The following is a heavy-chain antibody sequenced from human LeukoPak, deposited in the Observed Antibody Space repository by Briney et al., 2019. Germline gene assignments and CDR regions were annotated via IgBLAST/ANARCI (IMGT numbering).Heavy chain of an antibody. Sequence: PGGSLRLSCAASGFTFSSYWMNWVRQAPGKGLEWVSWISSTSNTIDYADSVKGRFTISRDNAKNSLDLQMNSLRDEDTAVYYCARPSRSTGPAYWGQGTPVTVAS. D-gene: IGHD2-2*01. CDR1: GFTFSSYW. CDR2: ISSTSNTI. CDR3: ARPSRSTGPAY. J-gene: IGHJ4*02. V-gene: IGHV3-48*02.